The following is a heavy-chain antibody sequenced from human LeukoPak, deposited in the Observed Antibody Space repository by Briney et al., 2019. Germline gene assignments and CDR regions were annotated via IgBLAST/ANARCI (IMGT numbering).Heavy chain of an antibody. CDR2: INYNGGGT. D-gene: IGHD2-2*01. V-gene: IGHV3-23*01. J-gene: IGHJ4*02. Sequence: GGSLRLSCAASGFTFSSYDMSWVRQAPGKGLEWVSVINYNGGGTNYADSVKGRFTISRDNSKNTLYLQMNSLRAEDTAVYYCATGYCSSTRCYREGGNYWGQGTLVTVSS. CDR1: GFTFSSYD. CDR3: ATGYCSSTRCYREGGNY.